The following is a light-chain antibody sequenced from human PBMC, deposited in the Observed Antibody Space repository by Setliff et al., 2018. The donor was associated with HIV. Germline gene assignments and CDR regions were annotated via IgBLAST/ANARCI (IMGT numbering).Light chain of an antibody. J-gene: IGLJ1*01. CDR2: EVR. Sequence: PASPYRRPGQSITISCTGTTSDVGGYNYVSWYQQHPGNAPKLIIYEVRNRPSGVSNRFSGSKSGNTASLTISGLQAEDEADYYCSSYAITNTLPFGSGTKVTVL. CDR1: TSDVGGYNY. CDR3: SSYAITNTLP. V-gene: IGLV2-14*01.